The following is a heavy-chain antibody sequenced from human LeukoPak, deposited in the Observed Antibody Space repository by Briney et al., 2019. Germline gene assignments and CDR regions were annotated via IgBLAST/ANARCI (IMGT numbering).Heavy chain of an antibody. CDR3: ARGYGDYYYGVDV. CDR2: IKADGSKE. V-gene: IGHV3-7*04. CDR1: GFTFSRYL. D-gene: IGHD4-17*01. Sequence: GGSLRLSCRASGFTFSRYLMTWVRQGPGKGLEWVANIKADGSKEYYVDSVMGRFTISRDNAQNSLFPQMNSLRTDDTAVYYCARGYGDYYYGVDVWGQGTTVTVSS. J-gene: IGHJ6*02.